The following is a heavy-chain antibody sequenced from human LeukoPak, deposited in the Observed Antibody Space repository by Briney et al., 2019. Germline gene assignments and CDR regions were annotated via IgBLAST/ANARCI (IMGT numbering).Heavy chain of an antibody. CDR3: ARAPVTSCRGAFCYPFDI. D-gene: IGHD2-15*01. CDR2: IKQDGSEK. J-gene: IGHJ4*02. Sequence: GGSLRLSCAASGLTFSDSWMNWVRQAPGKGLEWVANIKQDGSEKNYVDSVKGRVTISRDNAKNSLYLQMNSLRADDAAVYYCARAPVTSCRGAFCYPFDIWGQGTLVTVSS. CDR1: GLTFSDSW. V-gene: IGHV3-7*03.